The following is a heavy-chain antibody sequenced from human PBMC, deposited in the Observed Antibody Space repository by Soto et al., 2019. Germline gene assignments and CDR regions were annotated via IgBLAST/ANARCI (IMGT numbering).Heavy chain of an antibody. CDR2: IYWDDDK. CDR3: AHRVLRTVFGLVTTTAIYFDI. D-gene: IGHD3-3*01. CDR1: GFSLTTSGVG. Sequence: QITLNESGPTVVRPTETLTLTCRFSGFSLTTSGVGVGWIRQSPGKAPEWLALIYWDDDKRYSASLKSRLTITKDTSKNQVVLTVSDLDPTDTDTYYCAHRVLRTVFGLVTTTAIYFDIWGQGTPVAVSS. J-gene: IGHJ4*02. V-gene: IGHV2-5*02.